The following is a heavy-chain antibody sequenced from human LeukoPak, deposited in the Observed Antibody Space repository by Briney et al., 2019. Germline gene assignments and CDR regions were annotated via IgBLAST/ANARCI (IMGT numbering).Heavy chain of an antibody. CDR3: AWGGYTYGRNWFDP. CDR1: GYTSTTYG. CDR2: SNSYNANT. V-gene: IGHV1-18*01. D-gene: IGHD5-18*01. J-gene: IGHJ5*02. Sequence: ASVKVSCKASGYTSTTYGIGWVRQAPGQGLEGMGWSNSYNANTKYAQKLQGRVTMTTDTSTSTAYMELRSLRSDDTAVYYCAWGGYTYGRNWFDPWGQGTLVTVST.